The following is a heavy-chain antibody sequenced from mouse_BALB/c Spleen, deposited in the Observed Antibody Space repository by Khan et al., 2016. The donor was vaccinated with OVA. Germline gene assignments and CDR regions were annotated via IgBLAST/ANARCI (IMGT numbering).Heavy chain of an antibody. CDR1: GYSITSDYA. CDR2: IKYSGTT. J-gene: IGHJ2*01. D-gene: IGHD2-12*01. Sequence: EVQLQESGPGLVKPSQSLSLTCTVTGYSITSDYAWNWIRQFPGNKLEWMGYIKYSGTTSYNPYLKSRTSITRDTSKNQFFLQLNSVTTEDTATYYCARSETISTVVVTDLDFWGQGTTLTVSS. V-gene: IGHV3-2*02. CDR3: ARSETISTVVVTDLDF.